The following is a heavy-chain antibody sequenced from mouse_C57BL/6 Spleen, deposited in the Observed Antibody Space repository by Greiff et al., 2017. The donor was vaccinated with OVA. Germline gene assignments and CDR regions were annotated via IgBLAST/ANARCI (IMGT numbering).Heavy chain of an antibody. J-gene: IGHJ2*01. D-gene: IGHD1-1*01. Sequence: QVQLQQPGAELVKPGASVKLSCKASGYTFTSYWMQWVKQRPGQGLEWIGEIDPSDSYTNYNQKFKGKATLTVDTSSSTDYMQLSSLASDDSACYYFARGYCGSSYWGQGTTLTVSS. V-gene: IGHV1-50*01. CDR1: GYTFTSYW. CDR3: ARGYCGSSY. CDR2: IDPSDSYT.